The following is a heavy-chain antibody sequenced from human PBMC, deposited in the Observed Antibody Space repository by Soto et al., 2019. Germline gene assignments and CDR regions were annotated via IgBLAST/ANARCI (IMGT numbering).Heavy chain of an antibody. J-gene: IGHJ4*02. Sequence: SETLSLTCAVSGGSISSSNWWSWVRQPPGKGLEWIGEIYHSGSTNYNPSLKSRVTISVDKSKNQFSLKLSSVTAADTAVYYCARRYYGSGSYYVGYFDYWGQGTLVTVSS. CDR3: ARRYYGSGSYYVGYFDY. CDR1: GGSISSSNW. CDR2: IYHSGST. V-gene: IGHV4-4*02. D-gene: IGHD3-10*01.